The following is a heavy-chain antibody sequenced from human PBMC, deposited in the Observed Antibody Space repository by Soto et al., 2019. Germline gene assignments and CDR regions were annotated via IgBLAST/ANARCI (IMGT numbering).Heavy chain of an antibody. V-gene: IGHV1-69*01. CDR2: IIPIFGTA. CDR3: ARHDLGIQLWLYGMDV. J-gene: IGHJ6*02. D-gene: IGHD5-18*01. Sequence: QVQLVQSGAEVKKPGSSVKVSCKAAGGTFSSYAISWVRQAPGQGLEWMGGIIPIFGTANYAQKFQGRVTITADESTSTAYMELSSLRSEDTAVYYCARHDLGIQLWLYGMDVWGQGTTVTVSS. CDR1: GGTFSSYA.